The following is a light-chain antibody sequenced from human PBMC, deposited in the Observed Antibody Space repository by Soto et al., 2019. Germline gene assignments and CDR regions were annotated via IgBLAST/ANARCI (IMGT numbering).Light chain of an antibody. CDR1: SSDVGGYNS. Sequence: QSALTQPPSASGSPGQSVTISCTGTSSDVGGYNSVSWYQQHPGKAPKLMIYEVSKRPSGVPDRFSGSKSGNPASLTVSGLQAEDEADYYCSSYAGSNNYVVFGGGTKVTVL. CDR3: SSYAGSNNYVV. CDR2: EVS. J-gene: IGLJ2*01. V-gene: IGLV2-8*01.